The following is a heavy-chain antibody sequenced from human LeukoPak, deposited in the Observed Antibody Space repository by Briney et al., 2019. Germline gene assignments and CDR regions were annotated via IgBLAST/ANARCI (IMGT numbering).Heavy chain of an antibody. CDR3: AKEEGTGTSHFDY. Sequence: GGSLRLSCAASGFTFTSYGIHWARQAPGKGLEWVAFIRYDGSSKKYADSVEGRFTISRDNSKNTLYLQMNSLRVEDTAAYYCAKEEGTGTSHFDYWGQGTLVTVSS. CDR1: GFTFTSYG. CDR2: IRYDGSSK. V-gene: IGHV3-30*02. D-gene: IGHD1-7*01. J-gene: IGHJ4*02.